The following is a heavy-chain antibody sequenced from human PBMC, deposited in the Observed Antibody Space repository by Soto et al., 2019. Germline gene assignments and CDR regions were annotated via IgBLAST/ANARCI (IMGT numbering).Heavy chain of an antibody. CDR3: ARGFNSSGYYLYYYGMDV. Sequence: ASVKVSCKASGYTFTSYYMHWLRQAAGQGLEWMGIINPSGGSTSYAQKFQGRVTMTRDTSTSTVYMELSSLRSEDTAVYYCARGFNSSGYYLYYYGMDVWGQGTTVTVSS. V-gene: IGHV1-46*01. CDR2: INPSGGST. D-gene: IGHD3-22*01. J-gene: IGHJ6*02. CDR1: GYTFTSYY.